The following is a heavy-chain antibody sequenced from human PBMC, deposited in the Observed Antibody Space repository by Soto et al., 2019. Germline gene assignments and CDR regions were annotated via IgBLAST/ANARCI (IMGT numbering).Heavy chain of an antibody. CDR1: GYTFTSYG. J-gene: IGHJ4*02. CDR2: ISTYNGNT. CDR3: ARDGTYYYGARDFDY. V-gene: IGHV1-18*01. D-gene: IGHD3-10*01. Sequence: ASVKVSCKASGYTFTSYGISWVRQAPGQGLEWMGWISTYNGNTNYAQKLQGRVTMTTDTSTSTAYMELRSLRSDDTAVYCFARDGTYYYGARDFDYWGQGTLVTVSS.